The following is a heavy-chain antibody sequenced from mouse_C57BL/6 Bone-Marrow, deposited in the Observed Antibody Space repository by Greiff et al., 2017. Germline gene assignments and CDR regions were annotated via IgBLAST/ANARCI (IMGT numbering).Heavy chain of an antibody. J-gene: IGHJ3*01. CDR2: IYPRSGNT. CDR3: ARAGLRRRPGFAY. V-gene: IGHV1-81*01. Sequence: QVQLQQSGAELARPGASVKLSCKASGYTFTSYGISWVKQRTGQGLEWIGEIYPRSGNTYYNEKFKGKATLTADKSSSTAYMELRSLTSEASAVYFCARAGLRRRPGFAYWGQGTLVTVSA. D-gene: IGHD2-2*01. CDR1: GYTFTSYG.